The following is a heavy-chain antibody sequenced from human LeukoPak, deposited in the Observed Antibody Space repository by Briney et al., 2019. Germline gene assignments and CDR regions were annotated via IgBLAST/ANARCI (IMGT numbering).Heavy chain of an antibody. J-gene: IGHJ4*02. D-gene: IGHD3-9*01. CDR2: IKSDGIST. V-gene: IGHV3-74*01. Sequence: GGSLRLSCAASGFTFSGDWMHWVRQAPGKGLEWVSRIKSDGISTSYADSVKGRFTISRDNAKKRLYLQMNSLRAEDTAVYFCARDFYWSIGSWGQGTQVTVSS. CDR1: GFTFSGDW. CDR3: ARDFYWSIGS.